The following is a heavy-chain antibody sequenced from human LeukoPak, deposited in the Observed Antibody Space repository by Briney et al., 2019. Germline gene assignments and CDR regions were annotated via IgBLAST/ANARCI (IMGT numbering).Heavy chain of an antibody. J-gene: IGHJ6*02. D-gene: IGHD2-2*01. CDR3: ARDSLYCSSTSCPYGMDV. Sequence: GGSLRLSCAASGFTVSSNYMSWVRQAPGKGLEWVSVIYSGGSTYYADSVKGRFTISRDNSKNTLYLQMNSLRAEDTAVFYCARDSLYCSSTSCPYGMDVWGQGTTVTVSS. CDR2: IYSGGST. CDR1: GFTVSSNY. V-gene: IGHV3-66*01.